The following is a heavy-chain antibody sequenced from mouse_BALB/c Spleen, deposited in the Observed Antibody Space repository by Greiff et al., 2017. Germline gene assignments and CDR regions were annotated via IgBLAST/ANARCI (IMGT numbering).Heavy chain of an antibody. CDR2: ISSGGGST. V-gene: IGHV5-12-1*01. D-gene: IGHD2-3*01. Sequence: EVQLVESGGGLVKPGGSLKLSCAASGFAFSSYDMSWVRQTPEKRLEWVAYISSGGGSTYYPDTVKGRFTISRDNAKNTLYLQMSSLKSEDTAMYYCADGYYAAWFAYWGQGTLVTVSA. J-gene: IGHJ3*01. CDR1: GFAFSSYD. CDR3: ADGYYAAWFAY.